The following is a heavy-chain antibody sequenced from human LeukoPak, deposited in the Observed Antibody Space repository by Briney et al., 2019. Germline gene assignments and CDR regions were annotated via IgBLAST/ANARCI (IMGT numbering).Heavy chain of an antibody. CDR3: ARARITMVRGVIRGPFDP. CDR2: IKQDGSEK. V-gene: IGHV3-7*01. D-gene: IGHD3-10*01. CDR1: GFTFSSYW. Sequence: GGSLRLSCAASGFTFSSYWTSWVRQAPGKGLEWVANIKQDGSEKYYVDSVKGRFTISRDNAKNSLYLQMNSLRAEDTAVYYCARARITMVRGVIRGPFDPWGQGTLVTVSS. J-gene: IGHJ5*02.